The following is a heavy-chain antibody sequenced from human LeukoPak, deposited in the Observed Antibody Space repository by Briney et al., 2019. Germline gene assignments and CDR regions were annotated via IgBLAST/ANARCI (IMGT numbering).Heavy chain of an antibody. J-gene: IGHJ4*02. CDR1: GGTFSNYA. Sequence: ASVKVSCKASGGTFSNYAISWVRQAPGQGLEWMGWINPNSGGSNYAQKFQGRVTMTRDTSISTAYMELSRLRSDDTAVYYCARDGGLAARPDYWGQGTLVTVSS. CDR3: ARDGGLAARPDY. CDR2: INPNSGGS. D-gene: IGHD6-6*01. V-gene: IGHV1-2*02.